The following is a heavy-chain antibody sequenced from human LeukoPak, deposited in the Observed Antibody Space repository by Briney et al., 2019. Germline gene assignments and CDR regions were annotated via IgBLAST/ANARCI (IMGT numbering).Heavy chain of an antibody. CDR3: AKGTYSSSPRDY. J-gene: IGHJ4*02. D-gene: IGHD6-6*01. CDR2: ISGSGGST. CDR1: GFTFSSYA. V-gene: IGHV3-23*01. Sequence: GGTLRLSCAASGFTFSSYAMSWVRRAPGKGLGWVSGISGSGGSTYYAGSVKGRFTISRDNSKNTLYLQMNSLRAEDTAVYYCAKGTYSSSPRDYWGQGTLVTVSS.